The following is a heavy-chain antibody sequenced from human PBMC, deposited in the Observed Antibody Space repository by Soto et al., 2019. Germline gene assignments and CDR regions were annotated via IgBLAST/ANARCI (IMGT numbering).Heavy chain of an antibody. CDR3: VKSQQWLVLIFDW. CDR1: GSTFSSSA. V-gene: IGHV3-23*01. CDR2: ISGSGRST. D-gene: IGHD6-19*01. Sequence: PVGSLRLSCAASGSTFSSSAMTWVRQAPGKGLEWVSSISGSGRSTFYADSVKGRFSISRDESKNTLYLQMNSLRVEDTALYYCVKSQQWLVLIFDWWGPGTLVTVSS. J-gene: IGHJ4*02.